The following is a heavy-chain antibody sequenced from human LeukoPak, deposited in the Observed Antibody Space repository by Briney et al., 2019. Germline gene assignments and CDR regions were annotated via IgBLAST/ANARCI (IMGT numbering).Heavy chain of an antibody. CDR2: ISAYNGNT. D-gene: IGHD6-19*01. V-gene: IGHV1-18*01. J-gene: IGHJ3*02. CDR1: GYTFTSYG. Sequence: ASVKVSCKASGYTFTSYGISWVRQAPGQGLEWMGWISAYNGNTNYAQKLQGRVTMTTDTSTSTAYMELRSLRSDDTAVYYCARLKTKAGTDAFDIWGQGTMVTVPS. CDR3: ARLKTKAGTDAFDI.